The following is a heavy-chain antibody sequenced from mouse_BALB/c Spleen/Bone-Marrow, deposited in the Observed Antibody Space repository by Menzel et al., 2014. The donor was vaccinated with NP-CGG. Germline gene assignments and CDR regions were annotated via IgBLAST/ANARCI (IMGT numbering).Heavy chain of an antibody. Sequence: VQLQQSGAELVKPGASVKLSCTASGFNIKDTYMHWVKQRPEQGLEWIGRIDPANGNTKYDPKFQGKATITADTSSKTAYLQISSLTSEDTAVYYCALVLRYYAMDCRGQRTPSTVSS. V-gene: IGHV14-3*02. D-gene: IGHD1-1*01. CDR1: GFNIKDTY. CDR2: IDPANGNT. CDR3: ALVLRYYAMDC. J-gene: IGHJ4*01.